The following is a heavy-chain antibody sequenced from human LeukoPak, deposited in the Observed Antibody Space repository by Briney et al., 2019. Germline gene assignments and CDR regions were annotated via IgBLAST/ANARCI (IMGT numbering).Heavy chain of an antibody. V-gene: IGHV4-39*01. D-gene: IGHD6-13*01. CDR2: IYYSVST. CDR1: GGSISSSRYY. CDR3: AGRPAASEALDY. J-gene: IGHJ4*02. Sequence: SETLSLTCTVSGGSISSSRYYWGWIRQPPGKGLEWIGSIYYSVSTYYNPSLKSRVTISVGTSKNQFSLKLSSVTAADTAVYYCAGRPAASEALDYWGQGTLVTVSS.